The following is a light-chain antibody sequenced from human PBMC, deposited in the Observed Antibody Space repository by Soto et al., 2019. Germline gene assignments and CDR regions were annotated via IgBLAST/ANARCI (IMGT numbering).Light chain of an antibody. CDR1: RSVSSN. CDR3: QQYNESPRT. J-gene: IGKJ4*01. CDR2: DAS. V-gene: IGKV3-15*01. Sequence: EIVMTQSPATLSVSPGERATLSWRARRSVSSNLAWYQQKPGQAPRLLIYDASIRATGIPARFSGSGSGTEFTLTISSLQSEDSAVYYCQQYNESPRTFGGGTKVDIK.